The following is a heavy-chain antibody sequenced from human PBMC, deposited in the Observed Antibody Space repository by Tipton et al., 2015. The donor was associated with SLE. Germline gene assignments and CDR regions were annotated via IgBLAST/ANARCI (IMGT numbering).Heavy chain of an antibody. CDR3: ASAPDDYVWGRAAFDI. CDR1: GFNVSSNY. Sequence: SLRLSCAASGFNVSSNYMSWVRQAPGKGLEWVSVIYSGGSTNYADSVKGRFTISRDKSKNTLYLQMNSLRAGDTAVYYCASAPDDYVWGRAAFDIWGQGGMVTVSS. J-gene: IGHJ3*02. D-gene: IGHD3-16*01. V-gene: IGHV3-66*02. CDR2: IYSGGST.